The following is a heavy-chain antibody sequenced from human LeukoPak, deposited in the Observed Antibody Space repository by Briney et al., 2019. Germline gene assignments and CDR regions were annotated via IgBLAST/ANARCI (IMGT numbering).Heavy chain of an antibody. Sequence: SETLSLTCAVYGGSFSGYYWSWICQPPGKGLEWIGEINHSGSTNYNPSLKSRVTISVDTSKNQFSLKLSSVTAADTAVYYCARLQKYSSSWYNWFDPWGQGTLVTVSS. D-gene: IGHD6-13*01. J-gene: IGHJ5*02. CDR3: ARLQKYSSSWYNWFDP. V-gene: IGHV4-34*01. CDR1: GGSFSGYY. CDR2: INHSGST.